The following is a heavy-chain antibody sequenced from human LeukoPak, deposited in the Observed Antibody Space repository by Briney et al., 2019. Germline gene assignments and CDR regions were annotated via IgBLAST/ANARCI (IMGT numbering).Heavy chain of an antibody. CDR2: IYYSGST. V-gene: IGHV4-59*08. CDR3: ARHDYYGSGSYYKMPGVDY. D-gene: IGHD3-10*01. CDR1: GGSISSYY. J-gene: IGHJ4*02. Sequence: NASETLSLTCTVSGGSISSYYWSWLRQPPGKGLEWIGYIYYSGSTNYNPSLKSRVTISVDTSKNQFSLKLSSVTAADTAVYYCARHDYYGSGSYYKMPGVDYWGQGTPVTVSS.